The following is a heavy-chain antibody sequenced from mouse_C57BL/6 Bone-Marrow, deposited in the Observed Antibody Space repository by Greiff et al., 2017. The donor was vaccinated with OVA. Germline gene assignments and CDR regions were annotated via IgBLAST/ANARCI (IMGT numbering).Heavy chain of an antibody. CDR2: IRNKPNGSTT. CDR3: ARYKGRVAVDYFDY. V-gene: IGHV7-3*01. CDR1: GFPFTNYY. Sequence: EVKLMESGGGLVQPGDSLSLSCAASGFPFTNYYMSWVRQPPGKALEWLAFIRNKPNGSTTEYSASVKGRFTISRDNSQSILDLQMKALRAEDSATYYCARYKGRVAVDYFDYWGQGTALTVSS. J-gene: IGHJ2*01. D-gene: IGHD1-1*01.